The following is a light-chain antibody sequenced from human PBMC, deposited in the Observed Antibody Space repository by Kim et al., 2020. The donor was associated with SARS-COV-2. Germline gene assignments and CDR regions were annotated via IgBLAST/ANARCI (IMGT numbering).Light chain of an antibody. V-gene: IGLV2-14*04. CDR1: SSDVGGYNS. J-gene: IGLJ2*01. CDR3: SSYTSSSTLVV. Sequence: QSLTISCTGTSSDVGGYNSVYSYQQHPGQAPKLMIYDVSKRPSGVSTRFSGSKSGNTASLTISGLQGEDEADYYCSSYTSSSTLVVFGGGTQLTVL. CDR2: DVS.